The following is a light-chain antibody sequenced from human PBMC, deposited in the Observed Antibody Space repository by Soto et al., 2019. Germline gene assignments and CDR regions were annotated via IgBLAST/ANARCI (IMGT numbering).Light chain of an antibody. CDR2: EVS. J-gene: IGLJ1*01. Sequence: QSVLTQPASVSGSPGQSITISCTGTSSDVGNYNLVSWYQQHQGKAPKLMIFEVSKRPSGVSNRFSGSKSGNTASLTISGLQAEDEADYYCCSYAGSSIFYVFGNGTKVTVL. V-gene: IGLV2-23*02. CDR3: CSYAGSSIFYV. CDR1: SSDVGNYNL.